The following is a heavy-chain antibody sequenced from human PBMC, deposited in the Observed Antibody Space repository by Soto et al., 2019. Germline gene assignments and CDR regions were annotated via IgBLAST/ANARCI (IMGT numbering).Heavy chain of an antibody. V-gene: IGHV1-46*03. Sequence: ASVKVSCKASGYAFTSYYMHWVRQAPGQGLEWMGIINPSGGSTSYAQKLQGRVTMTRDTSTSTVYTELSSLRSEYTAVYYCARCSSESSDAFDIWGQGTMVTVSS. CDR2: INPSGGST. J-gene: IGHJ3*02. CDR3: ARCSSESSDAFDI. CDR1: GYAFTSYY. D-gene: IGHD3-10*02.